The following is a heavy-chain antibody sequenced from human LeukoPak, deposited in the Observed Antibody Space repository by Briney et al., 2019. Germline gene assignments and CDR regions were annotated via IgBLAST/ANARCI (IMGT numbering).Heavy chain of an antibody. CDR1: GGSISSSSYY. D-gene: IGHD6-13*01. Sequence: SETLSLTCTVSGGSISSSSYYWGWIRQPPGKGLEWIGSIYYSGSTYYNPSLRSRVTISVDTSKNHFSLKLSSVTAADTAVYYCARARKQQLYFDAFDIWGQGTMVTVSS. CDR3: ARARKQQLYFDAFDI. J-gene: IGHJ3*02. V-gene: IGHV4-39*02. CDR2: IYYSGST.